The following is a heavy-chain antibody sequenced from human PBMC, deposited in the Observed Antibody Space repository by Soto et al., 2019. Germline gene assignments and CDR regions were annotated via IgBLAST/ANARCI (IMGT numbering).Heavy chain of an antibody. CDR2: VNPNSGGT. CDR1: GYTFSGYY. D-gene: IGHD1-1*01. CDR3: ARDRQLERRQHYYYGMDV. Sequence: ASVKVSCKASGYTFSGYYMHWVRQAPGQGLEWMGWVNPNSGGTNYAQKFQGWVTMTRDTSISTAYMELSRLRSDDTAVYYCARDRQLERRQHYYYGMDVWGQGTTVTVSS. J-gene: IGHJ6*02. V-gene: IGHV1-2*04.